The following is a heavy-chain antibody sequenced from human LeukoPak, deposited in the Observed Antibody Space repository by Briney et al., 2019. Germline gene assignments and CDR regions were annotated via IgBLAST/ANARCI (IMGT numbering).Heavy chain of an antibody. CDR3: ARGPPPVNSGHDSGFFYY. CDR1: GFTFSSYE. D-gene: IGHD5-12*01. Sequence: GGSLRLSCAASGFTFSSYEMNWVRQAPGKGLEWVSYISSSGSTIYYADSVRGRFTISRDNAKNSLYLQMNSLRAEDTAVYYCARGPPPVNSGHDSGFFYYWGQGTLVTVSS. J-gene: IGHJ4*02. CDR2: ISSSGSTI. V-gene: IGHV3-48*03.